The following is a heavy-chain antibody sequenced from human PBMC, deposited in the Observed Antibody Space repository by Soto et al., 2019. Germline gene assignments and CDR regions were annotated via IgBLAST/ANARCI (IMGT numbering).Heavy chain of an antibody. CDR1: GFTFSSYA. J-gene: IGHJ6*02. Sequence: LRLSCAASGFTFSSYAMHWVRQAPGKGLEWVAVISYDGSNKYYADSVKGRFTISRDNSKNTLYLQMNSLRAEDTAVYYCASTTVTTFDYYGMDVWGQGTTVTVSS. CDR3: ASTTVTTFDYYGMDV. CDR2: ISYDGSNK. V-gene: IGHV3-30-3*01. D-gene: IGHD4-17*01.